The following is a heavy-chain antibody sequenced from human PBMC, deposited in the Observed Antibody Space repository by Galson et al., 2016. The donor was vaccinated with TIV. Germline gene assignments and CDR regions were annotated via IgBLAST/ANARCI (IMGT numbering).Heavy chain of an antibody. CDR3: ARGRSGYNSTYYYYGMDF. Sequence: SGDSAAWNWIRQSPSRGLEWLGRTYYRSEWNSDYAVSVRSRIVIKADRSKNQFFLQLNSVTPEDTAVYFCARGRSGYNSTYYYYGMDFWGQGTVATVSS. J-gene: IGHJ6*02. CDR2: TYYRSEWNS. V-gene: IGHV6-1*01. D-gene: IGHD5-24*01. CDR1: SGDSAA.